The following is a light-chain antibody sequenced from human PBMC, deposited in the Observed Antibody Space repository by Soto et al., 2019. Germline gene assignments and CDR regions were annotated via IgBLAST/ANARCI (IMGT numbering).Light chain of an antibody. J-gene: IGLJ1*01. CDR1: SSDVGSYNL. Sequence: QSALTQPASVSGSPGQSITISCTGTSSDVGSYNLVSWYRQHPGKAPKLMIYEGSKRPSGVSNRFSGSKSGNTASLTISGLQAEDEADYYCCSYAGSSTPYAFGTGTKVTVL. CDR3: CSYAGSSTPYA. CDR2: EGS. V-gene: IGLV2-23*01.